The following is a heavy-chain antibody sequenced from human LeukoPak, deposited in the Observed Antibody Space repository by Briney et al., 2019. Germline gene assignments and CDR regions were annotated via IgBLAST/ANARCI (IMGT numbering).Heavy chain of an antibody. Sequence: GASVKVSCKASGYTFTGYYIHWVRQAPGQGLEWMGWINPSSGGTNYAQKFQGRVTMTRDTSINTVYMEVSRLTSDDTAVYYCARVSLVRSASTTHLYFDYWGQGTLVTVSS. CDR3: ARVSLVRSASTTHLYFDY. J-gene: IGHJ4*02. CDR2: INPSSGGT. CDR1: GYTFTGYY. V-gene: IGHV1-2*02. D-gene: IGHD5/OR15-5a*01.